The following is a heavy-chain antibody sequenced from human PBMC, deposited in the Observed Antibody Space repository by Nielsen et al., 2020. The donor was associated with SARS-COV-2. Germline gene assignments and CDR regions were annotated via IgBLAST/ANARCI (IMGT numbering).Heavy chain of an antibody. Sequence: ASVKVSCKASGGTFSSYDINWVRQATGQGLEWMGWMSPNSGNTGYAQKFQGRVTMTRNTSISTAYMELSSLRSEDTAVYYCARGLDIVATIEGGIGYWGQGTLVTVSS. CDR2: MSPNSGNT. J-gene: IGHJ4*02. CDR1: GGTFSSYD. V-gene: IGHV1-8*02. D-gene: IGHD5-12*01. CDR3: ARGLDIVATIEGGIGY.